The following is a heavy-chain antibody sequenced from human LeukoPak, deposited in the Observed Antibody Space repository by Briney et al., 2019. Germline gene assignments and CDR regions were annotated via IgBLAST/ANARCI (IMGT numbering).Heavy chain of an antibody. CDR1: GGSLSGYY. Sequence: RSSETLSLTCAVYGGSLSGYYWSWIRQPPGKGLEWIGEINHSGSTNYNPSLKSRVTISVDTSKNQFSLKLSSVTAADTAVYYCARAIPPYYMDVWGKGTTVTVSS. J-gene: IGHJ6*03. D-gene: IGHD2-21*01. CDR2: INHSGST. V-gene: IGHV4-34*01. CDR3: ARAIPPYYMDV.